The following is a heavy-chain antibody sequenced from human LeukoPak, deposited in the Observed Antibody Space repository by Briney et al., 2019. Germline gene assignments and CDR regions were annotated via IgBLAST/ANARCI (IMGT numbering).Heavy chain of an antibody. CDR3: ARDGGGYYFDY. D-gene: IGHD2-21*01. CDR2: ISDSKRGGTT. Sequence: GGSLRLSCAASGFIFRDYAMRWVRQAPGKGLEWVSAISDSKRGGTTYYADSVKGRFTISRDTSKNTLYLQMSSLRVEDTAVYYCARDGGGYYFDYWGQGTLVTVSS. CDR1: GFIFRDYA. V-gene: IGHV3-23*01. J-gene: IGHJ4*02.